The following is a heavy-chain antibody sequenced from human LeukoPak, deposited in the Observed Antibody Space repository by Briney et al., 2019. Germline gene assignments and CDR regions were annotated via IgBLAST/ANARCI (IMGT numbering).Heavy chain of an antibody. D-gene: IGHD5-24*01. CDR1: GGSISSYY. CDR3: AGSLGGYNLKYYMDV. J-gene: IGHJ6*03. CDR2: IYTSGST. Sequence: SETLSLTCTVSGGSISSYYWSWIRQPAGKGLEWIERIYTSGSTNYTPSLKSRVTMSVYTSKNQFSLKLSSVTAADTAVYYCAGSLGGYNLKYYMDVWGKGTTVTVSS. V-gene: IGHV4-4*07.